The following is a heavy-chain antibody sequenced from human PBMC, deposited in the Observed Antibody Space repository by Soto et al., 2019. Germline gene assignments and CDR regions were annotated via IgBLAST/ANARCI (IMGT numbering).Heavy chain of an antibody. V-gene: IGHV3-33*01. D-gene: IGHD6-19*01. CDR3: ARSNIAVAGPVTRDY. Sequence: QVQLVESGGGVVQPGRSLRLSCAASGFTFSSYGMHWVRQAPGKGLEWVAVIWYDGSNKYYADSVKGRFTISRDNSKNTLDRQMNSLRAEDTAVYCCARSNIAVAGPVTRDYWGQGTLVTVSS. J-gene: IGHJ4*02. CDR1: GFTFSSYG. CDR2: IWYDGSNK.